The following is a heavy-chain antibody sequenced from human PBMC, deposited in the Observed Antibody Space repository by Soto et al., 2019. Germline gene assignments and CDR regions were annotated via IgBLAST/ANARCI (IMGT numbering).Heavy chain of an antibody. Sequence: GNSRKISFEVSEYSFSSYWSGWVRQMNGRGLECMGIIYPGDSDTRYSPSFQGQVTISADKSISTAYLQWSSLKASDTAMYYCARPPTTVVTPDAFDIWGQGTMVTVSS. CDR1: EYSFSSYW. CDR2: IYPGDSDT. D-gene: IGHD4-17*01. CDR3: ARPPTTVVTPDAFDI. J-gene: IGHJ3*02. V-gene: IGHV5-51*01.